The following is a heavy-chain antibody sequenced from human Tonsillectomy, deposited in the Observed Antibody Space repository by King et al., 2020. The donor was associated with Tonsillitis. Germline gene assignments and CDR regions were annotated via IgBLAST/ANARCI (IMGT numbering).Heavy chain of an antibody. CDR3: AKGPRAYGESENWYYYYYGMDV. CDR1: GFTFSSYG. V-gene: IGHV3-30*18. Sequence: VQLVESGGGVVQPGRSLRLSCAASGFTFSSYGMHWVRQAPGKGLEWVAVISYDGSNKNYADSVKGRFTISRDNSKNTLYLQMNSLRAEDTAVYYCAKGPRAYGESENWYYYYYGMDVWGQGTTVTVSS. D-gene: IGHD1-1*01. J-gene: IGHJ6*02. CDR2: ISYDGSNK.